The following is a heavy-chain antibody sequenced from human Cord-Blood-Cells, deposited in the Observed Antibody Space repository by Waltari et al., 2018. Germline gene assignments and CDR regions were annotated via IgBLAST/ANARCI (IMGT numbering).Heavy chain of an antibody. CDR2: ISSSGSTI. D-gene: IGHD1-26*01. CDR3: ARDRRWDPLTPHWYFDL. J-gene: IGHJ2*01. CDR1: GFTFSSYE. Sequence: EVHLVESGGGLVQPGGSLRLSCAASGFTFSSYEMNWVRQAPGKGLEWVSYISSSGSTIYYADSVKGRCTISRDNAKNSLYLQMNSLRAEDTAVYYCARDRRWDPLTPHWYFDLWGRGTLVTVSS. V-gene: IGHV3-48*03.